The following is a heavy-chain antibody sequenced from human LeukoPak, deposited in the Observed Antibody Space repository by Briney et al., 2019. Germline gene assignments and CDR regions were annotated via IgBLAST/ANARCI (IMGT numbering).Heavy chain of an antibody. V-gene: IGHV6-1*01. D-gene: IGHD3/OR15-3a*01. CDR1: GDSVSRNSAA. CDR3: ARQEIGLRSFDP. Sequence: SQTLSLTCAISGDSVSRNSAAWNWIRQSPSRGLEWLGRTYYRSKWYNDYAVSVKSRISISPDTSKNQFSLNLSSVTAADTAVYYCARQEIGLRSFDPWGQGTLVTVSS. CDR2: TYYRSKWYN. J-gene: IGHJ5*02.